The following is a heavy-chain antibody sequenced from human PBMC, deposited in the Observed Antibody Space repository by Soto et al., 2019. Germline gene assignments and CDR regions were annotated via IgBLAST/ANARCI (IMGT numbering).Heavy chain of an antibody. CDR2: INPNSGGT. J-gene: IGHJ6*04. D-gene: IGHD2-2*01. CDR1: GYTFTGKY. V-gene: IGHV1-2*04. Sequence: ASVKLSCKASGYTFTGKYMHWLRQAPGQGLEWMGWINPNSGGTNYAQKFQDWVTMTRDTSISTAYMELSRLRSDDTAVYYCASIRNGYAALEIWGKGTTVTGSP. CDR3: ASIRNGYAALEI.